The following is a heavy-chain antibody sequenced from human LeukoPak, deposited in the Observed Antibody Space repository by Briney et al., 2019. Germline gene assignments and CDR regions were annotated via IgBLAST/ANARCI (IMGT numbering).Heavy chain of an antibody. D-gene: IGHD1-26*01. CDR3: ARATWDPNYYYYMDV. Sequence: GGSLRLSCAASGFTFSTYGMYWVRQAPGKGLEWVAFIRYDGSNKYYADSVKGRFTISRDNAKNSLFLQMNSLRAEDTAVYFCARATWDPNYYYYMDVWGKGTTVTISS. V-gene: IGHV3-30*02. CDR1: GFTFSTYG. CDR2: IRYDGSNK. J-gene: IGHJ6*03.